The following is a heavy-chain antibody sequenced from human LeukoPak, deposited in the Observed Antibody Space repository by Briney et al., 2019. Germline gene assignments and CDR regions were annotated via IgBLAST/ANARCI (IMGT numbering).Heavy chain of an antibody. D-gene: IGHD3-3*01. V-gene: IGHV3-48*01. Sequence: GGSLRLSCAASGFNYTSYTMNWVRQAPGMGLEWLSYISATRGITYYADSVKGRFTISRDNAKNSLSLQMDSLRAEDTAVYYCVRGSLASGVVVYYYYYLDVWGKGTMVTVSS. CDR3: VRGSLASGVVVYYYYYLDV. CDR2: ISATRGIT. J-gene: IGHJ6*03. CDR1: GFNYTSYT.